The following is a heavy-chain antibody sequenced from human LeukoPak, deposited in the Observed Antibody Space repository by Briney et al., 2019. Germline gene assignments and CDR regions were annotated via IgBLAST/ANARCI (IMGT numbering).Heavy chain of an antibody. Sequence: PGGSLRLSCAASGFTFSSYAMSWVRQAPGKGLEWVSAISGSGGSTYYADSVKGRFTISRDNSKNTLYLQMNSLRAEDTAVYYCAKDRKVKTFTVVIWHYFDYWGQGTLVTVSS. CDR3: AKDRKVKTFTVVIWHYFDY. V-gene: IGHV3-23*01. J-gene: IGHJ4*02. D-gene: IGHD4-23*01. CDR1: GFTFSSYA. CDR2: ISGSGGST.